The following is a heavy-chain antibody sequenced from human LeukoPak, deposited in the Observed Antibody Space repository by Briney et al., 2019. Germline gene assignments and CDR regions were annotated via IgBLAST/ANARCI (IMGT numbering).Heavy chain of an antibody. CDR3: ARDSSNWGIFDY. CDR2: IYTGGNT. CDR1: GFTINANY. V-gene: IGHV3-66*01. J-gene: IGHJ4*02. Sequence: GGSLRLSCAPSGFTINANYMSWVRQAPGKGLEWVSVIYTGGNTDYAESVRGRFTISRDNSKQTLYLQMNSLRVEDTAVYYCARDSSNWGIFDYWGQGTLVTVSS. D-gene: IGHD7-27*01.